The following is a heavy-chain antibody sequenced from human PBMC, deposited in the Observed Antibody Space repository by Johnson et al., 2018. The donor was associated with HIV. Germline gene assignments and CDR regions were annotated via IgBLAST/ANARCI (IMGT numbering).Heavy chain of an antibody. D-gene: IGHD3-10*01. V-gene: IGHV3-30-3*01. Sequence: QVQLVESGGGLVKPGGSLRLSCAASGFTFSSYAMHWVRQAPGKGLEWVAVISYDGSNKYYADSVKGRFTISRDNSKNTLYLQMNSLRAEDTAVYYCAKVRGGPPGAFDIWGQGTMVTVSS. CDR2: ISYDGSNK. CDR1: GFTFSSYA. CDR3: AKVRGGPPGAFDI. J-gene: IGHJ3*02.